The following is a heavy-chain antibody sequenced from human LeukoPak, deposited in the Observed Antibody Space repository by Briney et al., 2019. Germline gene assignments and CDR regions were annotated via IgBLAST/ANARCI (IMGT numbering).Heavy chain of an antibody. CDR2: IYHSGST. J-gene: IGHJ3*02. Sequence: SETLSLTCTVSGYSISSGYYWGWIRQPPGKGLEWIGSIYHSGSTYYNPSLKSRVTISVDTSKNQFSLKLSSVTAADTAVYYCARGMRLPTPAFDIWGQGTMVTVSS. D-gene: IGHD6-25*01. CDR1: GYSISSGYY. V-gene: IGHV4-38-2*02. CDR3: ARGMRLPTPAFDI.